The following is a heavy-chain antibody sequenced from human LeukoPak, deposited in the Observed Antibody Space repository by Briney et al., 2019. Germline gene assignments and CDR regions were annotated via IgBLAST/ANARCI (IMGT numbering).Heavy chain of an antibody. D-gene: IGHD1-26*01. CDR2: IYPGDSGP. Sequence: GESLKISCKVSGYSLTSYCIGWVRQIPGKGLEWMGIIYPGDSGPTYSPSFQGQVTISVDKSINTAYLQWSSLQASDTAMYYCGMSGDRVPLQDDVFDVWGQGTMVTVST. J-gene: IGHJ3*01. V-gene: IGHV5-51*01. CDR3: GMSGDRVPLQDDVFDV. CDR1: GYSLTSYC.